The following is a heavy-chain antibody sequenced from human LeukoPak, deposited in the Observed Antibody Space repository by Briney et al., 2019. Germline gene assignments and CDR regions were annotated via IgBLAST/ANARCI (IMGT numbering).Heavy chain of an antibody. CDR1: GYTFTGYY. D-gene: IGHD5-12*01. CDR3: ARRFRLRSGEYYFDY. V-gene: IGHV1-2*02. J-gene: IGHJ4*02. Sequence: ASVTVSCKASGYTFTGYYMHWVRQAPGQGLEWMGWINPNSGGTNYAQKFQGRVTMTRDTSISTAYMELSRLRSDDTAVYYCARRFRLRSGEYYFDYWGQGTLVTVSS. CDR2: INPNSGGT.